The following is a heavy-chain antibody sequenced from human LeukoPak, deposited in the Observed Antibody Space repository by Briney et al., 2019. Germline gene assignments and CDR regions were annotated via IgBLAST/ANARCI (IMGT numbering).Heavy chain of an antibody. CDR3: TTDLNYSYGTKFDY. D-gene: IGHD5-18*01. V-gene: IGHV3-15*01. CDR1: GFTFSNAW. CDR2: IKSKTDGGTT. Sequence: GGSLRLSCAASGFTFSNAWMSWVRQAPGKGLEWVGRIKSKTDGGTTDYAAPVKGRFTISRDDSKNTLYLQMNSLKTEDTAVYYCTTDLNYSYGTKFDYWGQGTLVTVSS. J-gene: IGHJ4*02.